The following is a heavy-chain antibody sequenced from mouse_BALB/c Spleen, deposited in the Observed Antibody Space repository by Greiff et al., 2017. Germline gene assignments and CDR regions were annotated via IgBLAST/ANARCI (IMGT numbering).Heavy chain of an antibody. D-gene: IGHD2-4*01. J-gene: IGHJ3*01. CDR2: IYPYNGGT. CDR1: GYTFTDYN. CDR3: ARGYDYPAWFAY. Sequence: EVQLQQSGPELVKPGASVKISCKASGYTFTDYNMHWVKQSHGKSLEWIGYIYPYNGGTGYNQKFKSKATLTVDNSSSTAYMELRSLTSEDSAVYYCARGYDYPAWFAYWGQGTLVTVSA. V-gene: IGHV1S29*02.